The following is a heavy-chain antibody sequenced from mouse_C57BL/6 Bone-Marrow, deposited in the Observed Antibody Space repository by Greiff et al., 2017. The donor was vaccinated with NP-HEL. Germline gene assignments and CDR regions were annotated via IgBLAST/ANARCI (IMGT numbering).Heavy chain of an antibody. J-gene: IGHJ4*01. D-gene: IGHD2-1*01. CDR3: ARFPSTLYYYAMDY. CDR2: IYPRSGNT. V-gene: IGHV1-81*01. CDR1: GYTFTSYG. Sequence: QVQLQQSGAELARPGASVKLSCKASGYTFTSYGISWVKQRTGQGLEWIGEIYPRSGNTYYNEKFKGKATLTADKSSSTAYMELRSLTSEDSAVYFCARFPSTLYYYAMDYWGQGTSVTVSS.